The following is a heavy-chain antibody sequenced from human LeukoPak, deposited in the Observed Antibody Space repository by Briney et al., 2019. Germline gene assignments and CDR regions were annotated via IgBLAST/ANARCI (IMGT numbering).Heavy chain of an antibody. CDR3: AKEGHYDILTGWFDY. Sequence: PGRSLRLSCAASGFTFSSYGMHWVRQAPGKGLEWVAVISYDGSNKYYADSVKGRFTISRDNSKNTLYLQMNSLRAEDTAVYYCAKEGHYDILTGWFDYWGQGTLVTVSS. J-gene: IGHJ4*02. CDR1: GFTFSSYG. CDR2: ISYDGSNK. V-gene: IGHV3-30*18. D-gene: IGHD3-9*01.